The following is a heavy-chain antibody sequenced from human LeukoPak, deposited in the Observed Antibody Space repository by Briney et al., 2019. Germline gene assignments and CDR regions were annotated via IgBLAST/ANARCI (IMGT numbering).Heavy chain of an antibody. CDR3: ARGLRFLEWLFPSFDY. J-gene: IGHJ4*02. D-gene: IGHD3-3*01. Sequence: SETLSLTCTVSGGSISSGDYYWSWIRQPPGKGLEWIGYIYYSGSTYYNPSLKSRVTISVDTSKNQFSLKLSSVTAADTAVYYCARGLRFLEWLFPSFDYWGQETLVTVSS. CDR1: GGSISSGDYY. CDR2: IYYSGST. V-gene: IGHV4-30-4*08.